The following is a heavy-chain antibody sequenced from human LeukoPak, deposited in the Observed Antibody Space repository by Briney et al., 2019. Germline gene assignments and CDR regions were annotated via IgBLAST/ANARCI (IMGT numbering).Heavy chain of an antibody. CDR1: GGSISSYY. CDR3: ARGKPLEPLDY. D-gene: IGHD1-1*01. Sequence: SGTLSLTCTVSGGSISSYYWSWIRQPPGKGLEWIGYIYYSGTINYNPSLKSRVTISIDTSKKQFSLKPNSVTAADTAVYFCARGKPLEPLDYWGQGTLVTVSS. V-gene: IGHV4-59*01. CDR2: IYYSGTI. J-gene: IGHJ4*02.